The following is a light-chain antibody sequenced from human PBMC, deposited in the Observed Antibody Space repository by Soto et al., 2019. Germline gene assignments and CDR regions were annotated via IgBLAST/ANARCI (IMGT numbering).Light chain of an antibody. CDR1: HSVSSSY. J-gene: IGKJ1*01. V-gene: IGKV3-20*01. CDR2: GAS. Sequence: EIVLTQSPGTLSLSPGERATLSCRASHSVSSSYLAWYQQKPGQAPRLLIYGASSRATGIPDRFSGSGSGTDFTLTISRLEPEDFAVYYCQQYGSRWTFGQGTKVEIK. CDR3: QQYGSRWT.